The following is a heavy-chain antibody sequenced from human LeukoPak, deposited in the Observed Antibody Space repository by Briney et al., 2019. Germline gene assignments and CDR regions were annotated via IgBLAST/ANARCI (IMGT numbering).Heavy chain of an antibody. D-gene: IGHD3-16*01. V-gene: IGHV4-34*01. CDR3: ARVRGGIRYFDL. Sequence: SETLSLTCAVYGGSFSVYYWSWIRQPPRKGLEWIGEINHSGSTNYNPSLKSRVTISVDTSKNQFSLKLSSVTAADTAVYYCARVRGGIRYFDLWGRGTLVTVSS. CDR1: GGSFSVYY. J-gene: IGHJ2*01. CDR2: INHSGST.